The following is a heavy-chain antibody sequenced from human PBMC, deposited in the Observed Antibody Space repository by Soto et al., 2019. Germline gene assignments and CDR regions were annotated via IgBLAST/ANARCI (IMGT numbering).Heavy chain of an antibody. V-gene: IGHV3-30*03. CDR3: AVMSSRSDVLDV. CDR1: GSTFSSYG. D-gene: IGHD6-19*01. CDR2: ISDDGSNK. Sequence: GGSLRLSCAASGSTFSSYGMHWVRQAPGKGLVWVAVISDDGSNKYYADSVKGRFTISRDNAKNTLYLQMNSLRAEDTAMYYCAVMSSRSDVLDVWGQGTMVTVSS. J-gene: IGHJ3*01.